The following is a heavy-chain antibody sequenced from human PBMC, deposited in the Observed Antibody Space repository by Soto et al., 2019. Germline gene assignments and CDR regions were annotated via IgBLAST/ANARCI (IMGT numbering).Heavy chain of an antibody. J-gene: IGHJ3*02. CDR2: IIPIFGTA. D-gene: IGHD5-18*01. CDR1: GGTFSSYA. V-gene: IGHV1-69*13. Sequence: EASVKVSCKASGGTFSSYAISWVRQAPGQGLEWMGGIIPIFGTANYAQKFQGRVTITADESMSTAYMELSSLRSEDTAVYYCARRALHSYGYYAFDIWGQGTMVTVSS. CDR3: ARRALHSYGYYAFDI.